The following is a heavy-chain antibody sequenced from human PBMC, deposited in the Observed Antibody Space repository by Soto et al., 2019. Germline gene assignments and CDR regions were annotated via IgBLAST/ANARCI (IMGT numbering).Heavy chain of an antibody. CDR2: IGGRTSTI. V-gene: IGHV3-48*02. CDR3: ARDPFNGWYVKLFDE. J-gene: IGHJ4*02. CDR1: GFTFSTSP. Sequence: EVQLVESGGGSVQPGGSLRLSCAASGFTFSTSPMHWVRQAPGKGLEWVSYIGGRTSTIYYSDSVKGRFTISRDNSRNTLYLQMNSLRDDDTALYYCARDPFNGWYVKLFDEWGQGTLVTVSS. D-gene: IGHD6-19*01.